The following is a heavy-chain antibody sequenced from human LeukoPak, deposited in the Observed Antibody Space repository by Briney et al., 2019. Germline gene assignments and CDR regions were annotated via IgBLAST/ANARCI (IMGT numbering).Heavy chain of an antibody. J-gene: IGHJ4*02. CDR3: AKVRTMVRGVLDYFDY. CDR2: ISGSGGST. V-gene: IGHV3-23*01. CDR1: GFTFSSYW. Sequence: GGSLRLSCAASGFTFSSYWMSWVRQAPGKGLEWVSAISGSGGSTYYADSVKGRFTISRDNSKNTLYLQMNSLRAEDTAVYHCAKVRTMVRGVLDYFDYWGQGTLVTVSS. D-gene: IGHD3-10*01.